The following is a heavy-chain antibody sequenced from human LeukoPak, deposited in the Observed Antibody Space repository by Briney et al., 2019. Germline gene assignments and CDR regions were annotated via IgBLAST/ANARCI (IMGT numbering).Heavy chain of an antibody. CDR1: GFTFSNAW. Sequence: GGSLRLSCAASGFTFSNAWMNWVRQAPGKGLEWVSGVSWNSGSIGYADSVKGRFTVSRDNAKNSLYLQMNSLRAEDTALYYCAKVGGGDEYYFDYWGQGTLVTVSS. CDR3: AKVGGGDEYYFDY. J-gene: IGHJ4*02. D-gene: IGHD2-21*02. CDR2: VSWNSGSI. V-gene: IGHV3-9*01.